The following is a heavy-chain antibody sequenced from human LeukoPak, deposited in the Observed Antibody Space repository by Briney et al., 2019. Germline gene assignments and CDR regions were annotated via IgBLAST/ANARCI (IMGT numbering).Heavy chain of an antibody. V-gene: IGHV4-59*11. CDR1: GGSIRGHY. CDR3: ARDRGAQNYGEDYLDC. D-gene: IGHD4-17*01. CDR2: IYYSGST. Sequence: PSETLSLTCTVSGGSIRGHYWSWIRQPPGKGLEYIGRIYYSGSTNYNPSLKSRVTISVDSSENQFSLRLSSVTAADTAIYYCARDRGAQNYGEDYLDCWGQGTLVTVSS. J-gene: IGHJ4*02.